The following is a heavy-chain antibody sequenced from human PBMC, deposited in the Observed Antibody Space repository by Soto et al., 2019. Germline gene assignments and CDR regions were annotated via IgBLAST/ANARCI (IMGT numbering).Heavy chain of an antibody. V-gene: IGHV4-59*01. CDR2: MYSSGSS. Sequence: QVQLQESGPGLVKPSETLSLTCTVSGVSITSYKWTWIRQSPGKGLEWIAYMYSSGSSSYNPSLKSRATISMDTFRNQYSLQLNSSTAADTDVYYCAREWSAF. CDR1: GVSITSYK. CDR3: AREWSAF. D-gene: IGHD2-15*01. J-gene: IGHJ3*01.